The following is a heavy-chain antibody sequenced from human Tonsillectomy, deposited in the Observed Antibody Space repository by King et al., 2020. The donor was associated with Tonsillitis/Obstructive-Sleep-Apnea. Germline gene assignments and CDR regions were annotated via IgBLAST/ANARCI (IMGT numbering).Heavy chain of an antibody. Sequence: VQLVESGGGLVQPGRSLRLSCAASGFTFDDYAMHWVRQAPGKGLEWVSGISWNSGSIGYADSVKGRFTISRDNAKNSLYLQMNSLRAEDTALYYCAKDIGSYSYGYGDAFDMWGQGTMVTVSS. J-gene: IGHJ3*02. V-gene: IGHV3-9*01. D-gene: IGHD5-18*01. CDR2: ISWNSGSI. CDR1: GFTFDDYA. CDR3: AKDIGSYSYGYGDAFDM.